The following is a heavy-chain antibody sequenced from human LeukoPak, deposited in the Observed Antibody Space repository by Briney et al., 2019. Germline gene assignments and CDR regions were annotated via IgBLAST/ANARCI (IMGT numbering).Heavy chain of an antibody. Sequence: ASVKVSCKASGYTFTTYYMHWMRQAPGQGPEWMGIINPRGGSTDYSQKFQGRITMTSDTSTSTVYMELSSLRSDDTAVYFCARVGSAAATADYWGQGNPGHRLL. V-gene: IGHV1-46*01. CDR3: ARVGSAAATADY. CDR1: GYTFTTYY. CDR2: INPRGGST. D-gene: IGHD6-25*01. J-gene: IGHJ4*02.